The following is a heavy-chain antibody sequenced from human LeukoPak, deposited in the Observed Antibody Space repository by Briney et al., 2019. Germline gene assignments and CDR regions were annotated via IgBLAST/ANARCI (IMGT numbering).Heavy chain of an antibody. J-gene: IGHJ6*03. V-gene: IGHV4-4*02. CDR1: GGSISSSNW. D-gene: IGHD3-10*01. CDR3: ARQRRVRGAKEVYYYYYYYMDV. Sequence: PSGTLSLTCAVSGGSISSSNWWSWVRQPPGKGLEWIGEIYHSGSTNYNPSLKSRVTISVDKSKNQFSLKLSSVTAADTAVYYCARQRRVRGAKEVYYYYYYYMDVWGKGTTVTVSS. CDR2: IYHSGST.